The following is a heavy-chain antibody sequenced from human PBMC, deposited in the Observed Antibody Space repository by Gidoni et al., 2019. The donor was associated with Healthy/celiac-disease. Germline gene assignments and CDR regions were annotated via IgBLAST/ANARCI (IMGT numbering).Heavy chain of an antibody. CDR3: AKDLDGGDCCRHNWFDP. CDR2: ISWNIGSI. CDR1: AHTCDESA. V-gene: IGHV3-9*01. D-gene: IGHD2-21*02. Sequence: EVQLVESGGVLVQPGRYLRLSLPASAHTCDESAIHWVRQAPGKGLEWVSGISWNIGSIGYADCVKGRFTISRDNAKNSLYLQMTSLRAEDTALYYCAKDLDGGDCCRHNWFDPWGQGTLVTVSS. J-gene: IGHJ5*02.